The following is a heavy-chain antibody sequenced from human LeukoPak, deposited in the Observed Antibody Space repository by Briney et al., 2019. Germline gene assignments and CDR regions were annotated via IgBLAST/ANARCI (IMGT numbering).Heavy chain of an antibody. Sequence: ASVKVSCKASGYTFTSYDINWVGQATGQGREWMGWMNPNSGNTGYAQKFQGRVTMTRNTSISTAYMELSSLRSEDTAVYYCARSIVGAKAFYMDVWGKGTTVTVSS. CDR2: MNPNSGNT. V-gene: IGHV1-8*01. CDR1: GYTFTSYD. D-gene: IGHD1-26*01. J-gene: IGHJ6*03. CDR3: ARSIVGAKAFYMDV.